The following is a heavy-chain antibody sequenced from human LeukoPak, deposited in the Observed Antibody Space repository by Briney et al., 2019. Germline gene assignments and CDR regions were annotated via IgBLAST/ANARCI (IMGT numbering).Heavy chain of an antibody. Sequence: GGSLRLSCTASGLTFGSYTMSWVRQAPGKGLEWVSGITATGSRTYYADSVKGRFTISRDSSKNTLYLQLNSLRADDTAVYYCATSMGGGNIDYWGQGALVTVSS. CDR3: ATSMGGGNIDY. V-gene: IGHV3-23*01. CDR2: ITATGSRT. D-gene: IGHD3-16*01. CDR1: GLTFGSYT. J-gene: IGHJ4*02.